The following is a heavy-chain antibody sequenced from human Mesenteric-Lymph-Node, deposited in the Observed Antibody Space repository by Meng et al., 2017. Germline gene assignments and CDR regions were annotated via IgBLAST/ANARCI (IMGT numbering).Heavy chain of an antibody. V-gene: IGHV3-13*01. Sequence: GESLKISCAASGFTFSSYDMHWVRQATGKGLEWVSPIGSAGDTHYPGSVKGRFTISRENAKNSLYLQMNSLRAEDTAVYYCAKRLIAVAGRGSYYYYGIDLWGLGTTVTVSS. CDR3: AKRLIAVAGRGSYYYYGIDL. CDR2: IGSAGDT. J-gene: IGHJ6*02. CDR1: GFTFSSYD. D-gene: IGHD6-19*01.